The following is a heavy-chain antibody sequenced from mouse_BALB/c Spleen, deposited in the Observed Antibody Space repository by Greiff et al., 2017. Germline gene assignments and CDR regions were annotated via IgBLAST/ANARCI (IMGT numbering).Heavy chain of an antibody. CDR2: IRLKSNNYAT. D-gene: IGHD1-1*01. Sequence: EVKLEESGGGLVQPGGSMKLSCVASGFTFSNYWMNWVRQSPEKGLEWVAEIRLKSNNYATHYAESVKGRFTISRDDSKSSVYLQMNNLRAEDTGIYYCTRGTTVVTPFDYWGQGTTLTVSS. V-gene: IGHV6-6*02. CDR1: GFTFSNYW. J-gene: IGHJ2*01. CDR3: TRGTTVVTPFDY.